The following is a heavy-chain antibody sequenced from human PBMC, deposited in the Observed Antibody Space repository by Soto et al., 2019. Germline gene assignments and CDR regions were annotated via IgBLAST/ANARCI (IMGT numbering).Heavy chain of an antibody. CDR3: ARTSTVTTIDY. D-gene: IGHD4-17*01. V-gene: IGHV1-69*02. CDR1: GGTFSSYT. J-gene: IGHJ4*01. Sequence: QVQLVQSGAEVKKPGSSVKVSCKASGGTFSSYTISWVRQAPGQGLEWMGRIIPIHGIANYAQKLQGRVTITADNSTSTAYMELSSLRSEDTAVYYCARTSTVTTIDYWGHGTLVPVSS. CDR2: IIPIHGIA.